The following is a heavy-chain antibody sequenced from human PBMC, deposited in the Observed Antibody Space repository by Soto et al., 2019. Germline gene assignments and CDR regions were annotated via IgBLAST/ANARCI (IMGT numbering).Heavy chain of an antibody. CDR2: ITDTGGDA. CDR1: GLTFGSRA. D-gene: IGHD3-10*01. Sequence: PVGSLRLSCVASGLTFGSRAMSWVRQAPGEGLQWVSTITDTGGDAKYADSVRGRFVISRDNSKKTLYLQMTSLTAEDSAMYFCARGSTDSYPGSRIFDFCGRRTLVTVSS. J-gene: IGHJ4*02. V-gene: IGHV3-23*01. CDR3: ARGSTDSYPGSRIFDF.